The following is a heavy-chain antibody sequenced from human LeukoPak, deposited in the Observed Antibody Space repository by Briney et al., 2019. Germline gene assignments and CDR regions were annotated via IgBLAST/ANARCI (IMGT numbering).Heavy chain of an antibody. CDR2: INHSGST. CDR3: ATLKR. J-gene: IGHJ4*02. CDR1: GGSFSGYY. Sequence: SETLSLTCAVYGGSFSGYYWSWIRQPPGKGLEWIGEINHSGSTNYNPSLKSRVTISVDTSKNQISLKLSSVTAADTAVYYCATLKRWGQGTLVTVSS. V-gene: IGHV4-34*01.